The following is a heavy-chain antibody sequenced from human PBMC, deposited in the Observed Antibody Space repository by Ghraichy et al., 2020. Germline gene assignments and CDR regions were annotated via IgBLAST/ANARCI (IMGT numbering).Heavy chain of an antibody. CDR3: TRWVVVPAAIRWFDP. J-gene: IGHJ5*02. D-gene: IGHD2-2*02. CDR2: IRSKAYGGTT. Sequence: GESLNISCTASGFTFGDYAMSWFRQAPGKGLEWVGFIRSKAYGGTTEYAASVKGRFTISRDDSKSIAYLQMNSLKTEDTAVYYCTRWVVVPAAIRWFDPWGQGTLVTVSS. V-gene: IGHV3-49*03. CDR1: GFTFGDYA.